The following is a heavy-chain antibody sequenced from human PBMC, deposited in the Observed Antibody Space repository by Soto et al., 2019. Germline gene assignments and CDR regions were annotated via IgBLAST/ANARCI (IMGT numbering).Heavy chain of an antibody. J-gene: IGHJ6*02. CDR1: GGTFSSYS. Sequence: SVKVSCKASGGTFSSYSISWVRQAPGQGLEWMGGIIPIFGTANYAQKFQGRVTITADESTSTAYMELSSLRSEDTAVYYCARGSVYCSSTSYYLDTNYYGMDVWGQGTTVSVSS. CDR2: IIPIFGTA. D-gene: IGHD2-2*01. V-gene: IGHV1-69*13. CDR3: ARGSVYCSSTSYYLDTNYYGMDV.